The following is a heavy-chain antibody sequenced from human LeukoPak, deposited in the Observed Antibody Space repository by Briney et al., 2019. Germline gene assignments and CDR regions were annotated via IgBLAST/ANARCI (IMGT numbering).Heavy chain of an antibody. Sequence: SETLSLTCTVSGGSISSYYWGWIRQPPGKGLEWIGSIYSSGTTYYNPSLKSRVTISADTSKNQFSLRLSSVTAADTAVYYCAIRKGYYYYMDVWGKGTTVTVSS. CDR1: GGSISSYY. D-gene: IGHD2/OR15-2a*01. V-gene: IGHV4-39*01. J-gene: IGHJ6*03. CDR3: AIRKGYYYYMDV. CDR2: IYSSGTT.